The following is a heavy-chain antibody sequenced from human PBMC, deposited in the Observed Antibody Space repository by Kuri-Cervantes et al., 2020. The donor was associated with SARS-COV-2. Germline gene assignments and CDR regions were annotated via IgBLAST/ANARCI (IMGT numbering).Heavy chain of an antibody. CDR3: ASNLNSRDGYHYPFDY. Sequence: GGSLRLSCVASGFTLGNYAMHWVRQAPGEGLEWVAGISFDGSHKFYADSVTGRFTISRDNSQNTLFLQVDSLRAEDTAIYYCASNLNSRDGYHYPFDYWGQGTVVTVSS. J-gene: IGHJ4*02. CDR2: ISFDGSHK. CDR1: GFTLGNYA. D-gene: IGHD5-24*01. V-gene: IGHV3-30*04.